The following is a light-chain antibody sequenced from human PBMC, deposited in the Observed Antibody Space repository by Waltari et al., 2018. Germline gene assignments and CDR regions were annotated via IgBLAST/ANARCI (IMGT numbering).Light chain of an antibody. Sequence: ERVMTQSPATLSVSPGERATLSCRASQNVSSNLAWYQQKFGQAPRLLSYGASTRATGIPARFSGSGSGTEFTLTISSLQSEDFAVYYCQQYDYWPTFGQGTKVEIK. CDR3: QQYDYWPT. CDR2: GAS. V-gene: IGKV3-15*01. J-gene: IGKJ1*01. CDR1: QNVSSN.